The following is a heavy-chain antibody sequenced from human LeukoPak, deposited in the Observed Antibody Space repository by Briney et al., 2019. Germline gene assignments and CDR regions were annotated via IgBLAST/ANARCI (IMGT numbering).Heavy chain of an antibody. CDR3: ARHAEYSSSPDLFDY. D-gene: IGHD6-6*01. CDR1: GGSISSYY. CDR2: IYYSGST. J-gene: IGHJ4*02. Sequence: SETLSLTCTVSGGSISSYYWSWIRQPPGKGLEWIGYIYYSGSTNYNPSLKSRVTISVDTSKNQFSLKLSSVTAADTAVYYCARHAEYSSSPDLFDYWGQGTLVTVSS. V-gene: IGHV4-59*08.